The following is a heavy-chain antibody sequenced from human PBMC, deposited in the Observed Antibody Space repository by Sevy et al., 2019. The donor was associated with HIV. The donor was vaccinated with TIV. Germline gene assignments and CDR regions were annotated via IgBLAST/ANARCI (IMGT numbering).Heavy chain of an antibody. CDR1: GIIFTSSG. CDR2: ISYHGRDK. CDR3: VGRRYSSAYSWSYYFDY. J-gene: IGHJ4*02. V-gene: IGHV3-30*03. D-gene: IGHD5-18*01. Sequence: GGSLRLSCVVSGIIFTSSGMHWVRQAPGKGLEWVAVISYHGRDKFYADSVKGRFTISRDNSKNILYLQMNGLRIEDTAVYFCVGRRYSSAYSWSYYFDYWGLGTLVTVSS.